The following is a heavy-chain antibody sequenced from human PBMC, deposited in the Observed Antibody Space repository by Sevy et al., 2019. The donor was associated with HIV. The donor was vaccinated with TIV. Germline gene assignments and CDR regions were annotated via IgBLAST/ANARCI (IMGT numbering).Heavy chain of an antibody. CDR3: ATHAGIAAAGRGVDY. CDR1: GFTFSDHY. CDR2: IRNKADSYTT. V-gene: IGHV3-72*01. D-gene: IGHD6-13*01. Sequence: GGSLRLSCAASGFTFSDHYMEWVRQAPGKGLEWVGRIRNKADSYTTEYAASVKGRFTSSRDDSKNSLYLLMNSLKTEDTAVYYCATHAGIAAAGRGVDYWGQGTLVTVSS. J-gene: IGHJ4*02.